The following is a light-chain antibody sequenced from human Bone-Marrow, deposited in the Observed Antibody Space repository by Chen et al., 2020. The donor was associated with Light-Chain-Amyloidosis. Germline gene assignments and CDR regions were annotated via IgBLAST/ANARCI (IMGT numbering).Light chain of an antibody. CDR3: QQADKFPIT. CDR1: QDITNL. J-gene: IGKJ5*01. Sequence: DIQMTQSPSSVSASIGDSVSITCRASQDITNLLGWYQQKPGKAPKLPIYLASNLHTGVPSRFSASGFGTFFTLTINNVQPEDFGSYYCQQADKFPITFGQGTRL. V-gene: IGKV1-12*01. CDR2: LAS.